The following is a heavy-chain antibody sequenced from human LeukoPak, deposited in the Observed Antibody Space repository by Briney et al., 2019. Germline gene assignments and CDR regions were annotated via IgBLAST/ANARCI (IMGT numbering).Heavy chain of an antibody. D-gene: IGHD3-22*01. V-gene: IGHV4-31*03. J-gene: IGHJ5*02. CDR2: IYYSGST. Sequence: SQTLSLTCTVSGGSISSGGYYWSWIRQHPGKGLEWIGYIYYSGSTYYNPSLKSRVTISVDTSKNQVSLKLSSVTAAGTAVDYCARFYDSSGLDWFDPWGQGTLVTVSS. CDR1: GGSISSGGYY. CDR3: ARFYDSSGLDWFDP.